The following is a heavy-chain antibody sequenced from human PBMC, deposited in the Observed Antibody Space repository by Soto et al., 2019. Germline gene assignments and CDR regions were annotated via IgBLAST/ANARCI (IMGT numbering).Heavy chain of an antibody. CDR3: ARDFTTRVRGGNDY. CDR2: ISSNGGST. D-gene: IGHD3-10*01. CDR1: GFTFSSYA. V-gene: IGHV3-64*01. Sequence: AGSLRLSCAASGFTFSSYAMHWVRQAPGKGLEYVSAISSNGGSTYYANSVKGRFTISRDNSKNTLYLQMGSLRAEDMAMYYCARDFTTRVRGGNDYWGQGT. J-gene: IGHJ4*02.